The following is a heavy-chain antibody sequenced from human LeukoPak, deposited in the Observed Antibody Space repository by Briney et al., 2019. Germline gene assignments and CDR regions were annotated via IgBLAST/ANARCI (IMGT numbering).Heavy chain of an antibody. V-gene: IGHV1-18*01. J-gene: IGHJ4*02. CDR2: ISAYNGNT. CDR1: GYTFTSYG. Sequence: ASVKVSCKASGYTFTSYGISWVRQAPGQGLEWMGWISAYNGNTNYAQKLQGRVTMTTDTSTSTAYMELRSLRSDDTAVYYCARSDQPPHYSSFYYFVYWGQGALVTVSS. D-gene: IGHD6-6*01. CDR3: ARSDQPPHYSSFYYFVY.